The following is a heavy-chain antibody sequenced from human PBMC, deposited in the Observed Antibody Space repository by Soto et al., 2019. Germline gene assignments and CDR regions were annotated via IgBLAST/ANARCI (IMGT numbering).Heavy chain of an antibody. CDR3: ARVLGATIFDY. CDR1: GGSISSGGYY. D-gene: IGHD5-12*01. Sequence: QVQLQESGPGLVKPSQTLSLTCTVSGGSISSGGYYWNWIRQHPGKGLEWIGDIYYSGSPYYNPSLTIRVTIPVDTSKHQFSLKLSSVTAADTAVYYCARVLGATIFDYWGQGTLVTVSS. V-gene: IGHV4-31*03. J-gene: IGHJ4*02. CDR2: IYYSGSP.